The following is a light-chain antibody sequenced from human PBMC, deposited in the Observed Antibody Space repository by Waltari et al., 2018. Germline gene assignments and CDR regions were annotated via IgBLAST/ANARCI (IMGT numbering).Light chain of an antibody. J-gene: IGLJ2*01. Sequence: QSALTQPASVSGSPGQSITISCTGTNSDIGSFDLVSWYQHHPGKAPKLIIYEVSKRPSGVSDRFSGSKSASTASLTISGLQADDEADYHCCSYAGNRDFVPFGGGTKVTVL. V-gene: IGLV2-23*02. CDR3: CSYAGNRDFVP. CDR2: EVS. CDR1: NSDIGSFDL.